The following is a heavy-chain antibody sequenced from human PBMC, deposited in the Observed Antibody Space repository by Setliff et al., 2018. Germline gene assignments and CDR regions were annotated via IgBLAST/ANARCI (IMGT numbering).Heavy chain of an antibody. CDR3: AREKADYSDSGGYHGGFYFDS. D-gene: IGHD3-22*01. CDR1: DGSLSTYY. V-gene: IGHV4-59*12. CDR2: VYYSGTA. Sequence: SETLSLTCTVSDGSLSTYYWSWIRQPPGKGLEFIGYVYYSGTANYSPSLRSRVTISVDTSKDQFSLKLSSVTAADTAVYYCAREKADYSDSGGYHGGFYFDSWGQGALVTVSS. J-gene: IGHJ4*02.